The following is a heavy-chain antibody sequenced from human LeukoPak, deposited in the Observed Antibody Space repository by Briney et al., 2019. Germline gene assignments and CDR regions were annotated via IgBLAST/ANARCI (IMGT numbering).Heavy chain of an antibody. CDR2: INPNSGGT. V-gene: IGHV1-2*02. Sequence: ASVKLSFKGAGYTFTGYYIHWVRQPHAPGIEWMGWINPNSGGTNYAQKFQGRVTMTRDTSISTAYMELSRLRSDDTAVYYCAQSVELVPFGPWGQGTLVTVSS. CDR1: GYTFTGYY. CDR3: AQSVELVPFGP. J-gene: IGHJ5*02. D-gene: IGHD3-10*01.